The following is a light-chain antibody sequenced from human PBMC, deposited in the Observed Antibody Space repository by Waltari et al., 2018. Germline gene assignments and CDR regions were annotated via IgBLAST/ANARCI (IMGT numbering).Light chain of an antibody. CDR2: WAS. V-gene: IGKV4-1*01. J-gene: IGKJ1*01. Sequence: DIVMTQSPDSLAVSLGERATINCKSSQSVLYSSNNKNYLAWYQQKPGQPPKLLIYWASTRESGVPDRFSGSGSGTDFTLTINSQQAEDVAVYYCQQYYSIPPTFGQGTKVEIK. CDR3: QQYYSIPPT. CDR1: QSVLYSSNNKNY.